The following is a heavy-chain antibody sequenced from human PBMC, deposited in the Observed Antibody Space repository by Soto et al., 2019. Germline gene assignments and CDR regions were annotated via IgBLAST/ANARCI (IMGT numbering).Heavy chain of an antibody. Sequence: GGSLRLSCAASGFTFSSYWMSWVRQAPGKGLEWVANIKQDGSEKYYVDSVKGRFTISRDNAKNSLYLQMNSLSAEDTAVYYCARERITMVRGVTPGMDVWGQGTTVTVSS. J-gene: IGHJ6*02. V-gene: IGHV3-7*03. CDR1: GFTFSSYW. D-gene: IGHD3-10*01. CDR3: ARERITMVRGVTPGMDV. CDR2: IKQDGSEK.